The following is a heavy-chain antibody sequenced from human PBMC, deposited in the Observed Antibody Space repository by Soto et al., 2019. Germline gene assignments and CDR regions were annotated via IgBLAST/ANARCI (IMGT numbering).Heavy chain of an antibody. CDR1: GNTFTYRY. CDR2: ITPFSGDV. J-gene: IGHJ4*02. CDR3: AGGGAGSGPFTWELPDH. D-gene: IGHD1-26*01. Sequence: ASVKVACKALGNTFTYRYLPWVLQAPGQSVEWMGWITPFSGDVHYAQKFQERVTITRDRSINTAYMQMSSLRSEDTAMYFCAGGGAGSGPFTWELPDHWGQGTLVTVSS. V-gene: IGHV1-45*02.